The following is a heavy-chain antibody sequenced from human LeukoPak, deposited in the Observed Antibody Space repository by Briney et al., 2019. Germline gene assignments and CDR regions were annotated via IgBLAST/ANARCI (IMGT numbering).Heavy chain of an antibody. V-gene: IGHV3-66*01. J-gene: IGHJ4*02. CDR1: GFTVSSNY. CDR3: ARGLPYCGGDCYPDY. D-gene: IGHD2-21*02. CDR2: IYSGGST. Sequence: GGSLRLSCAASGFTVSSNYMSWVRQAPGKGLEWVSVIYSGGSTYYADSVKGRFTISRDNSKNTLYLQMNSLRAEDTAVYYCARGLPYCGGDCYPDYWGQGTLVTVSS.